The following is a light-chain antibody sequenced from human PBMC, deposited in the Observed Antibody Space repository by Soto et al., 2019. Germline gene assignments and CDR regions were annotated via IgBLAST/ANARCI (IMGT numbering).Light chain of an antibody. Sequence: QSVLTQPASVSGSPGQSITISCTGTNGDVGSYDLVSWYQRYPGEAPKLIIYEVNKRPSGISNRFSGSKSGSSASLAVTGLQAEDEADYYCQSYDSSLSGYVLGPGTKVTVL. CDR3: QSYDSSLSGYV. V-gene: IGLV2-14*02. CDR2: EVN. J-gene: IGLJ1*01. CDR1: NGDVGSYDL.